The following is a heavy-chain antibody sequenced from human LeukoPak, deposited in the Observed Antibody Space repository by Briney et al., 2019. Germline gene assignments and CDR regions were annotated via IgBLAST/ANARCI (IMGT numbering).Heavy chain of an antibody. V-gene: IGHV3-21*01. CDR3: ARDTNYYGSGSLFRPFDY. J-gene: IGHJ4*02. D-gene: IGHD3-10*01. CDR1: RFTFISYS. Sequence: GGSLRLSCAASRFTFISYSMDWVRQAPGKGLEGVSSISSSSSYIYYADSVKSRFTISRDNAKNSLYLQMNSLRAEDTAVYYCARDTNYYGSGSLFRPFDYWGQGTLVTASS. CDR2: ISSSSSYI.